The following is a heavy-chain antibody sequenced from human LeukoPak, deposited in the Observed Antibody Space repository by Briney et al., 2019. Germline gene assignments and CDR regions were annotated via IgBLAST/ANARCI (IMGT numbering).Heavy chain of an antibody. CDR3: ALSTTTVTTRTLDY. J-gene: IGHJ4*02. D-gene: IGHD4-17*01. Sequence: SETPFLHCTVSGGAFRNYFWTGIRQPPGKGLEGIGEISLSGTIKYNPSLKSRVTISVDTSKNQFSLKLSTVTAADTAVYYCALSTTTVTTRTLDYWGQGALVIVSS. CDR2: ISLSGTI. V-gene: IGHV4-34*01. CDR1: GGAFRNYF.